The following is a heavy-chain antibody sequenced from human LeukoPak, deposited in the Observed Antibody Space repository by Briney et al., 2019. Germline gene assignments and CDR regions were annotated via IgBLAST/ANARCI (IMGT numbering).Heavy chain of an antibody. CDR3: ARGRVVVTAIVYFQY. CDR2: INHSGST. J-gene: IGHJ1*01. D-gene: IGHD2-21*02. CDR1: GGSFSGYY. V-gene: IGHV4-34*01. Sequence: SETLSLTCAVYGGSFSGYYWSWIRQPPGKGLEWIGEINHSGSTNYNPSLKSRVAISVDTSKNQFSLKLSSVTAADTAVYYCARGRVVVTAIVYFQYWGQGTLVTVSS.